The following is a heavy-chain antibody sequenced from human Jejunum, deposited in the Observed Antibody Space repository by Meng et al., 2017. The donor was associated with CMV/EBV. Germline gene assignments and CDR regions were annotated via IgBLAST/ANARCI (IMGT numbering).Heavy chain of an antibody. CDR2: LSYDGSNE. Sequence: SGFDFGTYAMRWVRQAPGKRLEWVALLSYDGSNEYTADSVKGRFTISRDNSKKTLYLEMNSLRAEDTAVFYCARDQAGTPMGWFDSWGQGTLVTVSS. D-gene: IGHD3-10*01. J-gene: IGHJ5*01. CDR1: GFDFGTYA. V-gene: IGHV3-30*04. CDR3: ARDQAGTPMGWFDS.